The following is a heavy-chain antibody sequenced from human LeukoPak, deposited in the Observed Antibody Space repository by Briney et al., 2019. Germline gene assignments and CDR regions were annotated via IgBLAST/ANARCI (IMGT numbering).Heavy chain of an antibody. CDR3: ARDPKAYYYYYGMDV. CDR2: ISYDGSNK. J-gene: IGHJ6*02. CDR1: GFTFDDYA. Sequence: PGGSLRLSCAASGFTFDDYAMHWVRQAPGKGLEWVAVISYDGSNKYYADSVKGRFTISRDNSKNTLYLQMNSLRAEDTAVYYCARDPKAYYYYYGMDVWGQGTTVTVSS. V-gene: IGHV3-30-3*01.